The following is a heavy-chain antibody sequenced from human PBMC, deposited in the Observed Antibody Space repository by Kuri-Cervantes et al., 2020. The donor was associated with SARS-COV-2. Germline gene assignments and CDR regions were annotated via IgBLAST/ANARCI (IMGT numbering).Heavy chain of an antibody. V-gene: IGHV3-30*18. Sequence: GGSLRLSCAASGFTFSSVGMHWVRQAPGKGLEWVAVISHDGKNKKCTASGKGRFTISRDNSQNTLYLHMKSLRSEDTAIYYCAKDRVGVQDFWGQGTLVTVSS. D-gene: IGHD2-21*01. CDR3: AKDRVGVQDF. CDR2: ISHDGKNK. CDR1: GFTFSSVG. J-gene: IGHJ4*02.